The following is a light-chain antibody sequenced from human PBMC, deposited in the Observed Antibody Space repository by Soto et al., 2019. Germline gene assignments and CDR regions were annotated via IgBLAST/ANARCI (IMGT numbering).Light chain of an antibody. Sequence: ERVMTQSPVTLSVSPAERVTLSCRASQSVSSNLAWYQQKPGKAPSLLIYGAFTTATGIPDRFSGSGSGTDFTLTIRRLEPEDFAVYYCQQYGTSGMFGQGTKVDIK. J-gene: IGKJ1*01. CDR2: GAF. CDR3: QQYGTSGM. V-gene: IGKV3-20*01. CDR1: QSVSSN.